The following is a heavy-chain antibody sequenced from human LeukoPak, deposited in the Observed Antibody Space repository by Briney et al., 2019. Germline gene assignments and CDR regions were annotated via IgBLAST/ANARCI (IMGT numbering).Heavy chain of an antibody. Sequence: SETLSLTCTVSGVSISSSNYYWGWLRQPPGKGLEWIRSIYYSGSTYYNPSLKSRVTISVDTSKNQFSLKLSSVTAADTAVYYCARQSQDYYDSSGYYYDYFDYWGQGTLVTVSS. J-gene: IGHJ4*02. V-gene: IGHV4-39*01. CDR1: GVSISSSNYY. D-gene: IGHD3-22*01. CDR3: ARQSQDYYDSSGYYYDYFDY. CDR2: IYYSGST.